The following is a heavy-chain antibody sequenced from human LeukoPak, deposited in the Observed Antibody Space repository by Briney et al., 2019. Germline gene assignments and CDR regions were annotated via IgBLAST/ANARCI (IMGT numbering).Heavy chain of an antibody. J-gene: IGHJ4*02. Sequence: GGSLRLSCAASGFTFSSYSMNWVRQAPGKGLEWVSSIGSSSSYIYYADSVKGRFTISRDNAKNSVYLQMNSLRAEDTAVYYCARDSSWAFDYWGQGTLVTVSS. CDR1: GFTFSSYS. V-gene: IGHV3-21*06. CDR2: IGSSSSYI. CDR3: ARDSSWAFDY. D-gene: IGHD6-13*01.